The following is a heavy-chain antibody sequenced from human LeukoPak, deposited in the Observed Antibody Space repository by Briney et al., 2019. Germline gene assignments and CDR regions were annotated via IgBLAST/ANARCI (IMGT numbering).Heavy chain of an antibody. CDR1: GFTFSSYG. CDR3: AKAYYYDSSVDY. D-gene: IGHD3-22*01. Sequence: QPGGSLRLSCAASGFTFSSYGMHWVRQAPGKGLEWVAFIRYDGSNKYYADSVKGRFTISRDNSKNTLYPQMNSLRAEDTAVYYCAKAYYYDSSVDYWGQGTLVTVSS. V-gene: IGHV3-30*02. J-gene: IGHJ4*02. CDR2: IRYDGSNK.